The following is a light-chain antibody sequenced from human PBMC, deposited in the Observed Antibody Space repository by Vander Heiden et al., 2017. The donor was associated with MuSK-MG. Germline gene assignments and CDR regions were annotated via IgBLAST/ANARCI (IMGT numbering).Light chain of an antibody. CDR1: RRISTY. J-gene: IGKJ4*02. V-gene: IGKV1-39*01. Sequence: QMTQSPSSLSASVGDRVTITCRASRRISTYLNWYQQKAGKAPTLLIYGASNLRSEWPSRFSASNSGTDFTLPISSGQRGDSATYYCQQTGRNPWTFGGG. CDR3: QQTGRNPWT. CDR2: GAS.